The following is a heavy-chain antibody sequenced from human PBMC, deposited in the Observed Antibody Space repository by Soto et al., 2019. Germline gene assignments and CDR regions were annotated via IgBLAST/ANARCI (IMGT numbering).Heavy chain of an antibody. V-gene: IGHV1-3*01. D-gene: IGHD2-15*01. CDR1: GYTFTSYA. J-gene: IGHJ5*02. Sequence: ASVKVSCKASGYTFTSYAMHWVRQAPGQRLEWMGWINAGNGNTKYSQKFQGRVTITRDTSASTAYMELSSLRSEDTAVYYCAREEVVVAARGGFDPWGQGTLVTVSS. CDR3: AREEVVVAARGGFDP. CDR2: INAGNGNT.